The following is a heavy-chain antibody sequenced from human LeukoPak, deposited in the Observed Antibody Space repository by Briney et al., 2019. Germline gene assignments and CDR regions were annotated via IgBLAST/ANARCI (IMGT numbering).Heavy chain of an antibody. V-gene: IGHV3-7*01. Sequence: GGSLRLSCAASGFTFSSYWMSWVRQAPGKGLEWVANIKQDGSEKYYVDSVKGRFTISRDNAKNSLYLQMNSLRAEDTAVYYCAKDQRYFDWLLGSAFDYWGQGTLVTVSS. CDR1: GFTFSSYW. CDR2: IKQDGSEK. D-gene: IGHD3-9*01. CDR3: AKDQRYFDWLLGSAFDY. J-gene: IGHJ4*02.